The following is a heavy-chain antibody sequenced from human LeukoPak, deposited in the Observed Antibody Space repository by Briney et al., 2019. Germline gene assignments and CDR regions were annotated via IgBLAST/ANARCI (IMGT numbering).Heavy chain of an antibody. D-gene: IGHD3-3*01. J-gene: IGHJ4*02. CDR2: IGTAGDT. V-gene: IGHV3-13*01. CDR3: ARGVGSTIFGVVMPDY. CDR1: GFTFSSYD. Sequence: GGSLRLFCAASGFTFSSYDMHWVRQATGKGLEWVSAIGTAGDTYYPGSVKGRFTISRENAKNSLFLQMNSLRAGDTAVYYCARGVGSTIFGVVMPDYWGQGTLVTVSS.